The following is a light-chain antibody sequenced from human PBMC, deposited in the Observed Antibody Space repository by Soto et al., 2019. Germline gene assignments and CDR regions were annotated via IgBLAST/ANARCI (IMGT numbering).Light chain of an antibody. V-gene: IGLV2-8*01. CDR1: SSDVGIFNY. CDR3: CSYAGSKTLI. Sequence: QSALTQPPSASGSPGQSVTISCTGTSSDVGIFNYVSWYQQHPDQAPKLLIFEVNKRPSGVPDRFSASKSGNTASLTVSGLQAEDEADYYCCSYAGSKTLIFGGGTKLTVL. J-gene: IGLJ2*01. CDR2: EVN.